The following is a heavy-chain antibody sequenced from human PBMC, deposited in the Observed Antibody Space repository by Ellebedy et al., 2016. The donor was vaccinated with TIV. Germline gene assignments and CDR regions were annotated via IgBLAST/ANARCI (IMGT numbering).Heavy chain of an antibody. CDR1: GFTFSGYR. CDR3: ARLGVIAASGASDY. J-gene: IGHJ4*02. Sequence: PGGSLRLSCAASGFTFSGYRMSWFRQAPGKGPEWVSYISYSGDLMYYADSVKGRFTTSRDNAENSLYLQMNSLRAEDTAVYFCARLGVIAASGASDYWGQGTLVIVSS. D-gene: IGHD6-13*01. V-gene: IGHV3-11*01. CDR2: ISYSGDLM.